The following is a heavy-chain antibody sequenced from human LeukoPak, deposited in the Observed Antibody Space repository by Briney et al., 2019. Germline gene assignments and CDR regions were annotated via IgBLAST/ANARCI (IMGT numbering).Heavy chain of an antibody. CDR1: GYTFTSYD. J-gene: IGHJ5*02. CDR3: ARGRIFRRITIFGVVIRQDNWFDP. Sequence: ASVKVSCKASGYTFTSYDINRVRQATGQGLEWMGWMNPNSGNTGYAQKFQDRVTMTRNASISTAYMELSSLRSEDTAVYYCARGRIFRRITIFGVVIRQDNWFDPWGQGTLVTVSS. D-gene: IGHD3-3*01. CDR2: MNPNSGNT. V-gene: IGHV1-8*01.